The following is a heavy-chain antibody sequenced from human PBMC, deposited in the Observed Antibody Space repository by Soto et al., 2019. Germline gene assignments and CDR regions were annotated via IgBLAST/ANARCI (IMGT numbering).Heavy chain of an antibody. CDR2: IHTSGPT. V-gene: IGHV4-4*08. CDR3: ARRVCSDSICSPGYDNWLDP. J-gene: IGHJ5*02. CDR1: SGSISTYY. Sequence: QVQLQESGPGLVKPSETLSLTCTVSSGSISTYYWNWIRQSPGKGLEWIAFIHTSGPTKYNPSLESRVSTSVDTSKNQFSLNLSSVTAADTAVYYGARRVCSDSICSPGYDNWLDPWGRGILVTVSS. D-gene: IGHD3-3*02.